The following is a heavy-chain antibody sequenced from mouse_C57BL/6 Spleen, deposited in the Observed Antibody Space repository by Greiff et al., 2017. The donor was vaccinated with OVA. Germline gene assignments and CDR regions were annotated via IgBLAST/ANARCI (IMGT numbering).Heavy chain of an antibody. V-gene: IGHV1-81*01. Sequence: QVQLRQSGAELARPGASVKLSCKASGYTFTSYGISWVKQRTGQGLEWIGEIYPRSGNTYYNEKFKGKATLTADKSSSTAYMGLRSLTSEDSAVYVCARYDYDGGDFDYWGQGTTLTVSS. CDR1: GYTFTSYG. CDR2: IYPRSGNT. D-gene: IGHD2-4*01. J-gene: IGHJ2*01. CDR3: ARYDYDGGDFDY.